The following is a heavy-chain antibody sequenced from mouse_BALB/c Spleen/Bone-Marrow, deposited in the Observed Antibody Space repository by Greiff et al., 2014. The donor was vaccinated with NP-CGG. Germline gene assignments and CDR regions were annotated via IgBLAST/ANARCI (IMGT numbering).Heavy chain of an antibody. V-gene: IGHV1S41*01. Sequence: DLVKPGASVKLSCKASGYTFTNYWINWIKQRPGQGLEWIGRIAPGSGSTYYNEMFKGKTTLTVDTSSSTAFIQLSSLSSEDSDVYFCARERYGYDGWYFDVWGAGTTDTVSS. J-gene: IGHJ1*01. CDR2: IAPGSGST. CDR1: GYTFTNYW. D-gene: IGHD2-2*01. CDR3: ARERYGYDGWYFDV.